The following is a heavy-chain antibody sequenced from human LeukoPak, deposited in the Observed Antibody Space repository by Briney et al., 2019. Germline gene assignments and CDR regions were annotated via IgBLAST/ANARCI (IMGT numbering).Heavy chain of an antibody. D-gene: IGHD4-17*01. CDR2: ISTYNGDT. Sequence: ASVKVSCKTSGYSFTSYSITWVRQAPGQGLEWMGWISTYNGDTYYSQKVQGRVTLTTDPSASTAYMELRSLRSDDTAVYYCARDDYGDYVTLFDYWGQGTLVTVSS. CDR1: GYSFTSYS. V-gene: IGHV1-18*01. CDR3: ARDDYGDYVTLFDY. J-gene: IGHJ4*02.